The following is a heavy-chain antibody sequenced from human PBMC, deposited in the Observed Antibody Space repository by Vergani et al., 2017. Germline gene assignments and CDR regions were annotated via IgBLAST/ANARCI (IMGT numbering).Heavy chain of an antibody. CDR2: IIPILGIA. V-gene: IGHV1-69*04. Sequence: QVQLVQSGAEVKKPGASVKVSCKASGYTFTSYGISWVRQAPGQGLEWMGRIIPILGIANYAQKFQGRVTITADKSTSTAYMELSSLRSEDTAVYYCARDWDYSSSDGTYWGQGTLVTVSS. D-gene: IGHD6-13*01. CDR1: GYTFTSYG. CDR3: ARDWDYSSSDGTY. J-gene: IGHJ4*02.